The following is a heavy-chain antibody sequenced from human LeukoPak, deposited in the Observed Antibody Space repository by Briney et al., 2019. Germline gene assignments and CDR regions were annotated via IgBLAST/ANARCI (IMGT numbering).Heavy chain of an antibody. CDR3: ARTLPGSSGWYDVEFHPIGPAFDI. D-gene: IGHD6-19*01. V-gene: IGHV4-39*01. Sequence: PSETLSLTCTVSGGSISSSSYYWGWIRQPPGKGLEWIGSIYYSGSTYYNPSLKSRVTISADTSKYQFSLKMSSATAADTAVYYCARTLPGSSGWYDVEFHPIGPAFDIWGQGTMVTVSS. J-gene: IGHJ3*02. CDR1: GGSISSSSYY. CDR2: IYYSGST.